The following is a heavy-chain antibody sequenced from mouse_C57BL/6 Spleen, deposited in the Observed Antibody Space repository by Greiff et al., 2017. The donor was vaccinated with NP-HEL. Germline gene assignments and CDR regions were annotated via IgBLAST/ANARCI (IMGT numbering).Heavy chain of an antibody. Sequence: DVQLQESGGGLVKPGGSLKLSCAASGFTFSDYGMHWVRQAPEKGLEWVAYISSGSSTIYYADTVKGRVTMSGDNAKNTLFLQLTSLRSEDTAMYYCARGAYGYYFDYWGQGTTLTVSS. CDR3: ARGAYGYYFDY. D-gene: IGHD1-2*01. V-gene: IGHV5-17*01. CDR2: ISSGSSTI. CDR1: GFTFSDYG. J-gene: IGHJ2*01.